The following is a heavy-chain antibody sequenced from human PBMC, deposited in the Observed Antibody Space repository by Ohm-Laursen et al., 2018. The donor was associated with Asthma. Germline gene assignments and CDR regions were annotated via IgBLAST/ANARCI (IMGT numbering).Heavy chain of an antibody. CDR3: ARVHGSFWGNSSGWYSYYGMDV. CDR2: ISYDGSNK. Sequence: RSLRLSCSAFGFTFSSYAMHWVRQAPGKGLEWVAVISYDGSNKYYADSVKGRFTISRDNSKNTLYLQMNSLRAEDTAVYYCARVHGSFWGNSSGWYSYYGMDVWGQGTTVTVSS. V-gene: IGHV3-30-3*01. CDR1: GFTFSSYA. J-gene: IGHJ6*02. D-gene: IGHD6-19*01.